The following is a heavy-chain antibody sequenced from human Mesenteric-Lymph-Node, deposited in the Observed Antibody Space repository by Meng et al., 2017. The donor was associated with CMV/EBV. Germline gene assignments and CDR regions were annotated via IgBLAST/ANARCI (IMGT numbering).Heavy chain of an antibody. CDR3: ARGGGVVPAAIRVGDYYGMDV. CDR1: GGTFSSYA. J-gene: IGHJ6*02. CDR2: IIPIFGTA. V-gene: IGHV1-69*05. Sequence: SVKVSCKASGGTFSSYAISWVRQAPGQGLEWMGGIIPIFGTANYAQKFQGRVTITTDESTSTAYMELSSLRSEDTAVYYCARGGGVVPAAIRVGDYYGMDVWGQGTTVTVSS. D-gene: IGHD2-2*02.